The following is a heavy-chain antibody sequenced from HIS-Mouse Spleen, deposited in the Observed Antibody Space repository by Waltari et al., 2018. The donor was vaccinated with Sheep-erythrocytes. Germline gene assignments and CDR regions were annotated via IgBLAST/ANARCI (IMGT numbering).Heavy chain of an antibody. CDR2: ISSSRSYI. D-gene: IGHD1-26*01. Sequence: EVQLVESGGGLVKPGGSLRLSCAASGLTFSSYSMNWVRQAPGKGLEWVSSISSSRSYIYYADSVKGRFTISRDNAKNSLYLQMNSLRAEDTAVYYCARVASGATFDYWGQGTLVTVSS. V-gene: IGHV3-21*01. J-gene: IGHJ4*02. CDR3: ARVASGATFDY. CDR1: GLTFSSYS.